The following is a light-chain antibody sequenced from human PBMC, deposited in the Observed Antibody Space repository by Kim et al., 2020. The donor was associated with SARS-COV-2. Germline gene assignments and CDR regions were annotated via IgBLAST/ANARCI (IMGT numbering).Light chain of an antibody. CDR3: QQRSNWPPFT. CDR2: DAS. J-gene: IGKJ3*01. V-gene: IGKV3-11*01. Sequence: SPGERATRSCRASQSVSSYLAWYQQKPGQAPRLLIYDASNRATGIPARFSGSGSWTDFTLTISSLEPEDFAVYYCQQRSNWPPFTFGPGTKVDIK. CDR1: QSVSSY.